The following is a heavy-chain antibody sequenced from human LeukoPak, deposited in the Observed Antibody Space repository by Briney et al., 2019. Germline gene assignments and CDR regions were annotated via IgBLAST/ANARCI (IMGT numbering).Heavy chain of an antibody. V-gene: IGHV3-23*01. J-gene: IGHJ4*02. Sequence: GGSLRLSCAASGYTFISYVMSWVRQAPGKGLEWVSGISGSGGDTYYADSVKGRFTISRDNSKNTLYLQMNTLRAEDTAVYYCAKGRSAWYYFNYWGQETLVTVSS. CDR1: GYTFISYV. CDR3: AKGRSAWYYFNY. CDR2: ISGSGGDT. D-gene: IGHD6-19*01.